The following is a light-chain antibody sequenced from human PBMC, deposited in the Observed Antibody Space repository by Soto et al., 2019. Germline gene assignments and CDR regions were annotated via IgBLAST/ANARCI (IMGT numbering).Light chain of an antibody. CDR3: MQALQAPYT. J-gene: IGKJ2*01. V-gene: IGKV2-28*01. CDR1: QSLLHSNGYNY. CDR2: LGS. Sequence: DMVMTQSPLSLPVTPGEPASISCRSSQSLLHSNGYNYLDWYLQKPGQSPQLLIFLGSNRASGVPDGFSGSGSGTDFTLKISRVEAGDVGVYYCMQALQAPYTFGLGTKLEIK.